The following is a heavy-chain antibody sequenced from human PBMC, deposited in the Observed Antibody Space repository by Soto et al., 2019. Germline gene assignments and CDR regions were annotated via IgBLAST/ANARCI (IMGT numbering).Heavy chain of an antibody. CDR3: ARGPEGYSGSYLGYFDY. CDR1: GGSISSGGYS. D-gene: IGHD1-26*01. J-gene: IGHJ4*02. Sequence: QLQLQESGSGLVKPSQTLSLTCAVSGGSISSGGYSWSWIRQPPGKGLEWIGYIYHSGSTYYNPSLKSRVTISVDRSKNQFSLKLSSVTAADTAVYYCARGPEGYSGSYLGYFDYWGQGTLVTVSS. V-gene: IGHV4-30-2*01. CDR2: IYHSGST.